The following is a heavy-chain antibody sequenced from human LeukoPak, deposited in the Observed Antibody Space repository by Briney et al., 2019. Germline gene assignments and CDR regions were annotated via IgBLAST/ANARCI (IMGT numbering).Heavy chain of an antibody. CDR1: GFTFSNYY. D-gene: IGHD5-12*01. CDR2: INPNSGST. J-gene: IGHJ4*02. V-gene: IGHV1-46*01. CDR3: AIDVLNYSGFLRNPLDY. Sequence: ASVKVSCKASGFTFSNYYVHWVRQAPGQGPEWTGIINPNSGSTSYAQKLQGRVTMTSDTSTSTVYMGLSSLRSEDTAVYYCAIDVLNYSGFLRNPLDYWGQGTLVTVSS.